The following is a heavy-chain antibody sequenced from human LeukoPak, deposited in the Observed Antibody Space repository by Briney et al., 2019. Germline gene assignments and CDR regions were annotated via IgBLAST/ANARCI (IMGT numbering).Heavy chain of an antibody. D-gene: IGHD5-18*01. Sequence: KSSETLSLTCTVPGGSISSYYWSWIRQPPGKGLEWIGYIYYSGSTNYNPSLKSRVTISVDTSKNQFSLKLSSVTAADTAVYYCARDYPQSLYSYGYGNYYYYGMDVWGQGTTVTVSS. V-gene: IGHV4-59*01. CDR3: ARDYPQSLYSYGYGNYYYYGMDV. CDR1: GGSISSYY. CDR2: IYYSGST. J-gene: IGHJ6*02.